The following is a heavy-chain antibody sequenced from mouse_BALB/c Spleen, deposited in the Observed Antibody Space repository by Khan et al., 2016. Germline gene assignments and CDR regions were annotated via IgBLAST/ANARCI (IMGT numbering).Heavy chain of an antibody. CDR3: ARYDAMDY. Sequence: QIQLVQAGPELKKPGATVRISCKASGYTFTTAGMQWVQKMPGKGLKWIGWINTHSGVPKYAEDFKGRFAFSLETSASTAYLQISNLKNGDTATYFCARYDAMDYWGQGTSVTVSS. V-gene: IGHV9-4*02. D-gene: IGHD2-14*01. J-gene: IGHJ4*01. CDR1: GYTFTTAG. CDR2: INTHSGVP.